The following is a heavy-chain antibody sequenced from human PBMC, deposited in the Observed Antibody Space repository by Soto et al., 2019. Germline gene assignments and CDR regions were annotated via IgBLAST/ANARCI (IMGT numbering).Heavy chain of an antibody. CDR1: GGTFSSYA. CDR3: ATGGVFGVVITPYYYYGMDV. D-gene: IGHD3-3*01. J-gene: IGHJ6*02. V-gene: IGHV1-69*13. Sequence: ASVKVSCKASGGTFSSYAISWVRQAPGQGLEWMGGIIPIFGTANYAQKFQGRVTITADESTSTAYMELSSLRSEDTAVYYCATGGVFGVVITPYYYYGMDVWG. CDR2: IIPIFGTA.